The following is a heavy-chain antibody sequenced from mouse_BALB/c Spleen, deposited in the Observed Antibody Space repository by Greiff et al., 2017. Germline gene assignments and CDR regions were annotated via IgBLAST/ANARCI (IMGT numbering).Heavy chain of an antibody. Sequence: EVQGVESGGGLVKPGGSLKLSCAASGFTFSSYAMSWVRQSPEKRLEWVAEISSGGSYTYYPDTVTGRFTISRDNAKNTLYLEMSSLRSEDTAMYYCASMITTDGAMDYWGQGTSVTVSS. CDR2: ISSGGSYT. CDR1: GFTFSSYA. J-gene: IGHJ4*01. V-gene: IGHV5-9-4*01. D-gene: IGHD2-4*01. CDR3: ASMITTDGAMDY.